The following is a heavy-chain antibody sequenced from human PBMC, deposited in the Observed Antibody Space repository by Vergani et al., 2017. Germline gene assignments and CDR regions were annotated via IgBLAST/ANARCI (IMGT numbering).Heavy chain of an antibody. Sequence: QVQLVQSGAEVKKPGSSVKVSCKASGGTFSSYAISWVRQAPGQGLEWMGGIIPIFGTANYAQKFQGRFTITADESTSTAYMELSSLRSEDTAVYYCARRAYYDILTGYDWFDPWGQGTLVTVSS. D-gene: IGHD3-9*01. J-gene: IGHJ5*02. CDR1: GGTFSSYA. CDR3: ARRAYYDILTGYDWFDP. V-gene: IGHV1-69*12. CDR2: IIPIFGTA.